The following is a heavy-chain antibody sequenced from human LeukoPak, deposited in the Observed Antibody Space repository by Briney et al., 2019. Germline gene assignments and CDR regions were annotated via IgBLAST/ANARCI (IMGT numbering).Heavy chain of an antibody. D-gene: IGHD6-13*01. CDR1: GGSISSSSYY. CDR3: ARLFSSSWYRGAFDL. V-gene: IGHV4-39*01. Sequence: SETLSLTCTVSGGSISSSSYYWGWIRQPPGKGLEWIGRVYYSGNTYYNPSLKSRVTISVDTSKNQFSLKLSSVTAADTAVYYCARLFSSSWYRGAFDLWGQGTMVTVSS. J-gene: IGHJ3*01. CDR2: VYYSGNT.